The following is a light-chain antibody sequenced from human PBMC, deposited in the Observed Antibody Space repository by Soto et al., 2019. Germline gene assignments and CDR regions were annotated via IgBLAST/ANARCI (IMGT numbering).Light chain of an antibody. CDR2: DAS. V-gene: IGKV1-39*01. CDR3: QQSYSTPPT. J-gene: IGKJ5*01. CDR1: QSISGY. Sequence: DIQMTQSPSSLSASVGDRVTITCRASQSISGYLNWYQQKPGKAPKFLIYDASSLQSGVPSRFSGSGSGTDFTLTISSLQHEDFATYYCQQSYSTPPTFGQGTRLEIK.